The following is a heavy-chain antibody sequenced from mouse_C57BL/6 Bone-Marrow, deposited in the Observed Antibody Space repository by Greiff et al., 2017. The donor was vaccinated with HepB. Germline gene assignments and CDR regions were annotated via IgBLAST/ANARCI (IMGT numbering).Heavy chain of an antibody. D-gene: IGHD2-4*01. CDR2: ISSGGSYT. CDR3: ARHYDYDGY. V-gene: IGHV5-6*02. Sequence: DVMLVESGGDLVKPGGSLKLSCAASGFTFSSYGMSWVRQTPDKRLEWVATISSGGSYTYYPDSVKGRFTISRDNAKNTLYLQMSSLKSEDTAMYYCARHYDYDGYWGQGTTLTVSS. J-gene: IGHJ2*01. CDR1: GFTFSSYG.